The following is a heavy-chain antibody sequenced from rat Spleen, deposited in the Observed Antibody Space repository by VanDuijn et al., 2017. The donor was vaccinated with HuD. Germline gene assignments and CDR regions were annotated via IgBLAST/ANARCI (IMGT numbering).Heavy chain of an antibody. V-gene: IGHV5-29*01. CDR3: ARRHYGYTDYFDY. CDR2: ISYDGGRN. CDR1: GFTFSDYG. J-gene: IGHJ2*01. D-gene: IGHD1-9*01. Sequence: EVQLVESDGGLVQPGKSLKLSCAASGFTFSDYGMAWVRQAPTKGLEWVATISYDGGRNFYRDSVKGRFTISRDNAKSTLSLQMDSLRSEDTATYYCARRHYGYTDYFDYWGQGVMVTVSS.